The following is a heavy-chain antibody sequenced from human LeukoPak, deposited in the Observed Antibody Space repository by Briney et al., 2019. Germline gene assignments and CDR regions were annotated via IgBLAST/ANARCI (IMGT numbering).Heavy chain of an antibody. D-gene: IGHD3-22*01. V-gene: IGHV3-30-3*01. J-gene: IGHJ1*01. CDR2: ISYEGNNK. CDR3: ARGSGSSGYYLEYFQH. Sequence: PGGSLRLSCAASGFTISSYAMHWVRQAPGKGLEWVAVISYEGNNKYYADSVKGRFTISRDNSKNTLYLQMNSLRAEDTAVYYCARGSGSSGYYLEYFQHWGQGTLVTVSS. CDR1: GFTISSYA.